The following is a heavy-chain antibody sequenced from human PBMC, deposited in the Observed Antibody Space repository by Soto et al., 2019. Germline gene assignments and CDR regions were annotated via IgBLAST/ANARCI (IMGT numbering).Heavy chain of an antibody. Sequence: GGSLRLSCAASGLSFSDHAMSWFRQAPGKGLEWVSSISRTGDSAYYADSVKGRFAISRDRSQNRFSLQMNSLRFEDTAVYYCAKGPDGSGYYHNWFDSWGQGTLVTVSS. D-gene: IGHD3-22*01. J-gene: IGHJ5*01. CDR3: AKGPDGSGYYHNWFDS. CDR1: GLSFSDHA. V-gene: IGHV3-23*01. CDR2: ISRTGDSA.